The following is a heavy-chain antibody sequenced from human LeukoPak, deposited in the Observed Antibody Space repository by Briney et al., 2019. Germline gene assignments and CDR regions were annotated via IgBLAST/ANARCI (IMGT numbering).Heavy chain of an antibody. D-gene: IGHD2-15*01. V-gene: IGHV3-23*01. CDR3: ARDFCSGGSCFRFYYFDY. CDR2: ISGSGGST. CDR1: GFTFSSYA. J-gene: IGHJ4*02. Sequence: GGSLRLSCAASGFTFSSYAMSWVRQAPGKGLEWVSAISGSGGSTYYADSVKGRFTISRDNAKNSLYLQMNSLRAEDTAVYYCARDFCSGGSCFRFYYFDYWGQGTLVTVSS.